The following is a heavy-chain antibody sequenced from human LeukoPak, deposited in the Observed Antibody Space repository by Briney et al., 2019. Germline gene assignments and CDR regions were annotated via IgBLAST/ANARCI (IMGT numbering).Heavy chain of an antibody. D-gene: IGHD2-2*01. V-gene: IGHV1-18*04. Sequence: PRASVNVSCKASGYTFTSYGISWVRQAPGQGLEWMGWISAYNGNTNYAQKLQGRVTMTTDTSTSTAHMELRSLRSDDTAVYYCARGPPSLTPAAMFAWFDPGGQGTLVTVSA. CDR3: ARGPPSLTPAAMFAWFDP. CDR1: GYTFTSYG. J-gene: IGHJ5*02. CDR2: ISAYNGNT.